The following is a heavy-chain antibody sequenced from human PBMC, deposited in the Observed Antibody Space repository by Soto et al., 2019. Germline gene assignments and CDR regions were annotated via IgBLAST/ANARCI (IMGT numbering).Heavy chain of an antibody. CDR3: ARVGGLAARTFDY. CDR2: IYYSGST. D-gene: IGHD6-6*01. CDR1: GGSISHFY. Sequence: LEPLSLTCTVSGGSISHFYWSWIRQPPGKGLEWIGYIYYSGSTNYNPSLKSRVTISVDTSKNQFSLNLRSMSPADTAVYYCARVGGLAARTFDYWGPGILVTVYS. J-gene: IGHJ4*02. V-gene: IGHV4-59*01.